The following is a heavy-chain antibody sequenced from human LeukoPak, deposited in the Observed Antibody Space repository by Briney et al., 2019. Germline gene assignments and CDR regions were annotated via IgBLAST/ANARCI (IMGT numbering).Heavy chain of an antibody. CDR2: ISYDGSNK. J-gene: IGHJ4*02. V-gene: IGHV3-30-3*01. D-gene: IGHD3-16*01. CDR1: GFTFSSYA. Sequence: PGRSLRLSCAASGFTFSSYAMHWVRQAPGKGLEWVAVISYDGSNKYYADSVKGRFTISRDDAKNSLYLQMNSLRVEDTAVYYCLQRGFDYWGQGALVTVSS. CDR3: LQRGFDY.